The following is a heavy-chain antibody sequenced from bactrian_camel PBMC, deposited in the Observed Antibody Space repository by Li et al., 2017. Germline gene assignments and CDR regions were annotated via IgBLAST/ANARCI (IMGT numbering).Heavy chain of an antibody. CDR3: AADSVGRCRARGWVERPSVAAYDY. Sequence: VQLVESGGGTVQAGGSLSLSCAVSGDRYRSMCMGWFRQAPGREREEVAFVYMDGSSTISADSVYYADSVKGRFTISRDNARNTISLQMNCLKAEDTAMYYCAADSVGRCRARGWVERPSVAAYDYWGQGTQVTVS. CDR1: GDRYRSMC. CDR2: VYMDGSSTISADSV. V-gene: IGHV3S1*01. J-gene: IGHJ4*01. D-gene: IGHD5*01.